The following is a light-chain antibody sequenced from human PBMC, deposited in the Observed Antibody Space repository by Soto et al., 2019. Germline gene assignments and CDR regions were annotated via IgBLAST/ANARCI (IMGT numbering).Light chain of an antibody. V-gene: IGKV1-27*01. J-gene: IGKJ1*01. Sequence: DIQMTQSPSFLSASVGDRVTITCRASQGILDYVAWFQQKPGKAPNLLIYAASTLQSGVPSRFSGSGSGTDFTLTISSLQPEDVATYTAPQTFGQGTKVEIK. CDR1: QGILDY. CDR3: PQT. CDR2: AAS.